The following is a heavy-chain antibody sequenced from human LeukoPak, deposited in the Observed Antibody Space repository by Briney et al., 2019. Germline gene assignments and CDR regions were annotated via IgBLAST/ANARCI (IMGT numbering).Heavy chain of an antibody. CDR1: GFTFSSYA. D-gene: IGHD3-3*02. CDR2: ISSNGGST. Sequence: GGSLRLSCAASGFTFSSYAMHWVRQAPGKGLEYVSAISSNGGSTYYANSVKGRFTISRDNSKNTLYLQMGSLRAEDMAVYYCARDAGKALGAFDIWGQGTMVTVSS. V-gene: IGHV3-64*01. CDR3: ARDAGKALGAFDI. J-gene: IGHJ3*02.